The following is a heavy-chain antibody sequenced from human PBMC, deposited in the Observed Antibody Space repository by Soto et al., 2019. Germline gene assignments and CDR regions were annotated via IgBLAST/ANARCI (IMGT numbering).Heavy chain of an antibody. D-gene: IGHD6-13*01. J-gene: IGHJ4*02. Sequence: GPSVKVSCKASGGTFSSYAISWVRRAPGQGLEWMGGIIPIFGTANYAQKFQGRVTITADESTSTAYMELSSLRSEDTAVYYCARSKAAAFSFDYWGQGTLVTVSS. CDR3: ARSKAAAFSFDY. CDR1: GGTFSSYA. V-gene: IGHV1-69*13. CDR2: IIPIFGTA.